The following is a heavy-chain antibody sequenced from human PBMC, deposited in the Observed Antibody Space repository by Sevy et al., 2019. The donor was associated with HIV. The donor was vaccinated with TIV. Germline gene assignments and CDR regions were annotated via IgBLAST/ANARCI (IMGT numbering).Heavy chain of an antibody. J-gene: IGHJ3*02. Sequence: SETLSLTCTVSGGSISSGSYYGSWIRQPAGKGLEWIGRIYTSGSTNYNPSLKSRVTISVDTSKNQFSLKLSSVTAADTAVYYCARGGGNSFLDAFDIWGQGTMVTVSS. CDR1: GGSISSGSYY. D-gene: IGHD2-21*02. CDR3: ARGGGNSFLDAFDI. CDR2: IYTSGST. V-gene: IGHV4-61*02.